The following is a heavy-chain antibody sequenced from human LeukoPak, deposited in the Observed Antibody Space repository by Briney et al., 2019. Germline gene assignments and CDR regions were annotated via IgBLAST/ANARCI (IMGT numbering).Heavy chain of an antibody. D-gene: IGHD5/OR15-5a*01. V-gene: IGHV3-53*01. CDR1: GFTVKKNF. Sequence: GGSLRLSCAASGFTVKKNFMYWVRQAPGKGLEWVSVIRTGGDTHYADSAKGRCSISRDDSKNTIYLQMNSLRAEDTAVYYCAREENGGVYDDGFDIWGQGAMVIVSS. CDR2: IRTGGDT. J-gene: IGHJ3*02. CDR3: AREENGGVYDDGFDI.